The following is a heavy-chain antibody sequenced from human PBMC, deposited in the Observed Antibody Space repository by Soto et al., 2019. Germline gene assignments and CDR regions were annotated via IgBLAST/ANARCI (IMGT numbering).Heavy chain of an antibody. CDR1: GFTFSSYG. J-gene: IGHJ5*02. Sequence: PGGSLRLSCAASGFTFSSYGMHWVRQAPGKGLEWVAVISYDGSNKYYADSVKGRFTISRDNSKNTLYLQMNSLRAEDTAVYYCAKDGPHYDLSPDNWFDPWGQGTLVTVSS. V-gene: IGHV3-30*18. D-gene: IGHD3-3*01. CDR3: AKDGPHYDLSPDNWFDP. CDR2: ISYDGSNK.